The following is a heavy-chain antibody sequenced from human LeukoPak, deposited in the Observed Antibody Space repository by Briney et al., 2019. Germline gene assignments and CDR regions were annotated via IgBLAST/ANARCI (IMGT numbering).Heavy chain of an antibody. D-gene: IGHD3-10*01. CDR2: IYYSGST. J-gene: IGHJ5*02. CDR3: ARNYGSGTNWFDP. CDR1: GGSISSGGYY. V-gene: IGHV4-31*03. Sequence: SETLSLTCTVSGGSISSGGYYWSWIRQHPGKGLEWIGYIYYSGSTYYSPSLKSRVTISVDTSKNQFSPKLSSVTAADTAVYYCARNYGSGTNWFDPWGQGTLVTVSS.